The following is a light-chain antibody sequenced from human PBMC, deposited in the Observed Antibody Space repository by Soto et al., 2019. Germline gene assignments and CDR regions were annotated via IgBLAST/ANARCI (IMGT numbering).Light chain of an antibody. CDR3: LQYCSSPPRA. V-gene: IGKV3-20*01. CDR2: GSS. CDR1: QSVSSSY. Sequence: DTVLTQSPGTLSLSPGERATLACRSSQSVSSSYSAWYQQKPGQAPRLLIYGSSARATGIPDRFSGSGSGTDFTLTISRLEPEDVAVYDCLQYCSSPPRAVGGGTKVEIK. J-gene: IGKJ4*01.